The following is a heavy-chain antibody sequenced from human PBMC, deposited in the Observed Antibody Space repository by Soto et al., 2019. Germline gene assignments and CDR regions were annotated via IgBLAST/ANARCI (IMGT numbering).Heavy chain of an antibody. CDR1: GFSFSNYW. CDR3: ARVFAAVLYGVDV. D-gene: IGHD6-25*01. Sequence: PGESLKISCKGSGFSFSNYWIAWVRQMPGKGLEWMGSIHPADSETRYSPSFQGHVTMSVDKSTSTAYLQWSTLKASDTAMYYCARVFAAVLYGVDVWGQGTTVTVS. CDR2: IHPADSET. V-gene: IGHV5-51*01. J-gene: IGHJ6*02.